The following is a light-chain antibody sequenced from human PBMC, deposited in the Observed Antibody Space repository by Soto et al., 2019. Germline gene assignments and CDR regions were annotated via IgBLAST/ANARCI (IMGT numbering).Light chain of an antibody. CDR3: QQYNILST. CDR2: DAS. Sequence: DIQMTQSPSTLSASVGDRVTITCRASQSISSWLAWYQQKPGKAPKLLIYDASTLESGVPTGFSGSGSGTEFTLTISSLHPDDFATYYCQQYNILSTFGQGTKVDI. CDR1: QSISSW. J-gene: IGKJ1*01. V-gene: IGKV1-5*01.